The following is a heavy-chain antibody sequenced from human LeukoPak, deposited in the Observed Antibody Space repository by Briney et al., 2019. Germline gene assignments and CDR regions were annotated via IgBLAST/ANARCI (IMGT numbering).Heavy chain of an antibody. CDR1: GFTFSSYA. CDR3: AKDLDSGSYSDAFDI. J-gene: IGHJ3*02. D-gene: IGHD1-26*01. Sequence: GGSLRLSCAASGFTFSSYAMSWVRQAPGKGPEWVSAISGSGGSTYYADSVKGRFTISRDNSKNTLYLQMNSLRAEDTAVYYCAKDLDSGSYSDAFDIWGQGTMVTVSS. CDR2: ISGSGGST. V-gene: IGHV3-23*01.